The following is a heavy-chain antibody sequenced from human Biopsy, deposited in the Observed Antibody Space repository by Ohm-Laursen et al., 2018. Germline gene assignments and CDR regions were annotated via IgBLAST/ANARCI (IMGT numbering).Heavy chain of an antibody. CDR3: ARGNYYYDSSGLESYDAFDI. V-gene: IGHV3-33*08. CDR2: IFYDGSNT. J-gene: IGHJ3*02. Sequence: SLRLSCSASGFTFNNYGMQWVRQAPGKGLEWVAFIFYDGSNTYYADSVKGRFTISRDNSRDTLYLQMSSLRAEDTAVYYCARGNYYYDSSGLESYDAFDIWGQGTMVTVSS. D-gene: IGHD3-22*01. CDR1: GFTFNNYG.